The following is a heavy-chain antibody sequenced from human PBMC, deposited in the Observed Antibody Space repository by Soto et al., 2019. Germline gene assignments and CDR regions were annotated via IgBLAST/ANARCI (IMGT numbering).Heavy chain of an antibody. Sequence: EVQLVESGGGLVQPGRSLRLSCAASGFTFDDYAMHWVRQAPGKGLEWVSGISGNSGSIGYVDSVKGRFTISRDNAKNSLYLQMNSLRAEDTALYYCAKDMNTEMVTINRYFDYWGQGTLVTVSS. J-gene: IGHJ4*02. V-gene: IGHV3-9*01. D-gene: IGHD5-18*01. CDR2: ISGNSGSI. CDR1: GFTFDDYA. CDR3: AKDMNTEMVTINRYFDY.